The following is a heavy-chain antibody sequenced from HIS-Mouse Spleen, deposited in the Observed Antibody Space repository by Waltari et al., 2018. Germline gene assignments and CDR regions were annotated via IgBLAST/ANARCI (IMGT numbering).Heavy chain of an antibody. CDR3: ARDPLAAAKTWWFDP. Sequence: QVQLVQSGAEVTKPGASVKFHCTGSGYTFLGYCLHLWGLVHGQGLEWMGWSNPNSGGTNDAQKFQGRVTMTRDTSISTAYMELSRLRSEDTAVYYCARDPLAAAKTWWFDPWGQGTLVTVSS. CDR2: SNPNSGGT. CDR1: GYTFLGYC. V-gene: IGHV1-2*02. J-gene: IGHJ5*02. D-gene: IGHD6-13*01.